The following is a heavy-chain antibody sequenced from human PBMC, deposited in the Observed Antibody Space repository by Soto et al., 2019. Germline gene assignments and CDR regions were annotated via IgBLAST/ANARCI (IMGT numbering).Heavy chain of an antibody. CDR3: ARADYGMDV. Sequence: QVQLQESGPGLVKPSQTLSLTCSVSGGSISSGGYYWSWIRQHPGKGLEWIGYIYYSENAYYNPSLKSRVTISVDTSKNQFSLKVRSATAADTAIYYCARADYGMDVWGQGITVTVSS. CDR2: IYYSENA. J-gene: IGHJ6*02. V-gene: IGHV4-31*03. CDR1: GGSISSGGYY.